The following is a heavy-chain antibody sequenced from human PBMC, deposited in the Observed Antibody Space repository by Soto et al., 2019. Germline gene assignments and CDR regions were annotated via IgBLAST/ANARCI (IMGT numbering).Heavy chain of an antibody. CDR1: GFTFTSSA. CDR3: AALNGLSSSSGPFDY. J-gene: IGHJ4*02. D-gene: IGHD6-6*01. V-gene: IGHV1-58*01. CDR2: IVVGSGNT. Sequence: SVKVSCNASGFTFTSSAVQLVRQARGQRLEWIGWIVVGSGNTNYAQKFQERVTITRDMSTSTAYMELSSLRSEDTAVYYCAALNGLSSSSGPFDYWGQGTLVTVSS.